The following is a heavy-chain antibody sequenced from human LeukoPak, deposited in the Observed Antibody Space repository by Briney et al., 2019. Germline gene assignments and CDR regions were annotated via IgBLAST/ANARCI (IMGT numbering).Heavy chain of an antibody. V-gene: IGHV3-30*18. CDR1: GFTFSSYG. CDR3: AKDFVAKAHLFDY. Sequence: GGSLRLSCAASGFTFSSYGMHWVRQAPGKGLEWVAVISYDGSNKYYADSVKGRFTISRDNSKNTLYLQMNSLRAEDTAVYYCAKDFVAKAHLFDYWGQGTLVTVSS. D-gene: IGHD2-15*01. J-gene: IGHJ4*02. CDR2: ISYDGSNK.